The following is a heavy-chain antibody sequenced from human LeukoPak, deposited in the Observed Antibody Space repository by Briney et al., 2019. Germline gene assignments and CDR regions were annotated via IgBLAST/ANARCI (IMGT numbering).Heavy chain of an antibody. J-gene: IGHJ3*02. CDR2: IYPGDSDT. V-gene: IGHV5-51*01. D-gene: IGHD3-9*01. CDR3: ARRDILTGYRDAFDI. CDR1: GYSFTSYW. Sequence: GESLKISCKGSGYSFTSYWIGWVRQMPGKGLEWMGIIYPGDSDTRYSSSFQGQVTISADKSISTAYLQWSSLEASDTAMYYCARRDILTGYRDAFDIWGQGTMVTVSS.